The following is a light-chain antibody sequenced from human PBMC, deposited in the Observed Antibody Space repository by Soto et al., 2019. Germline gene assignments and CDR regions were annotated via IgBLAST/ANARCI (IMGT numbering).Light chain of an antibody. Sequence: QSALTQPPSASGSPGQSVTISCTGTSSDVGSYNYVSWYQHHPGKGPKLIIYEVTKRPSGVPDRFSGSKSANTASLTVSGLQAEDEADYYCSSYAGNTNYVFGTGTKLTVL. CDR2: EVT. CDR1: SSDVGSYNY. CDR3: SSYAGNTNYV. V-gene: IGLV2-8*01. J-gene: IGLJ1*01.